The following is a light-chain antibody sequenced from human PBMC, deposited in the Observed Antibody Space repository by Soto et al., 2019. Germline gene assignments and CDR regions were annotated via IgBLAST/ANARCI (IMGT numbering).Light chain of an antibody. CDR1: SSNIGSHT. J-gene: IGLJ2*01. CDR2: TNN. CDR3: VTWDESLDGPV. V-gene: IGLV1-44*01. Sequence: QSVLTQPPSASGTPGQRITISCSGSSSNIGSHTVNWYQQVPGTAPKLLIYTNNQRPSGVPDRISGSKSGTSASLAISELQSEDEADYYCVTWDESLDGPVFGGGTKLTVL.